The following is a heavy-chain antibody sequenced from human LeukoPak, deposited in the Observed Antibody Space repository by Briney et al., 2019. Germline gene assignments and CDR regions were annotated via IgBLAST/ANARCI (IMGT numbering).Heavy chain of an antibody. Sequence: SQTLSLTCTVSGGTISSGSYYWNWIRQPAGKGLEWIGRIYTSRSTSYNPSLKSRVTISVDTSKNQFSLKLNSVTAADTAVYFCAREHILGPVDNWGQGTLVIVSS. CDR1: GGTISSGSYY. CDR2: IYTSRST. D-gene: IGHD3-16*01. J-gene: IGHJ4*02. V-gene: IGHV4-61*02. CDR3: AREHILGPVDN.